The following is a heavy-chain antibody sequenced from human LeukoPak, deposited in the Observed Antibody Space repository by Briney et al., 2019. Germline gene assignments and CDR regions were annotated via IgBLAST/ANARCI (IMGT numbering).Heavy chain of an antibody. D-gene: IGHD3-22*01. CDR1: GFTFSSYG. V-gene: IGHV3-30*03. CDR2: ISYDGSNK. J-gene: IGHJ4*02. Sequence: GGSLRLSCAASGFTFSSYGMHWVRQAPGKGLEWVAGISYDGSNKYYADSVKGRFTISRDDSKNTLYLQMNSLRAEDTAVYYCARISPVDSSGYALDYWGQGTLVTVSS. CDR3: ARISPVDSSGYALDY.